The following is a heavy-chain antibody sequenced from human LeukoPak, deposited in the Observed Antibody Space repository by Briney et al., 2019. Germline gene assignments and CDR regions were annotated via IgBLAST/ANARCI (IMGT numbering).Heavy chain of an antibody. CDR3: ARVIHDFWSGYYYYYYGMDV. D-gene: IGHD3-3*01. J-gene: IGHJ6*02. CDR1: GYTFTSYD. V-gene: IGHV1-8*01. Sequence: ASVKASCKASGYTFTSYDINWVRQATGQGLEWMGWMNPNSGNTGYAQKFQGRVTMTRNTSISTAYMELSSLRSEDTAVYYCARVIHDFWSGYYYYYYGMDVWGQGTTVTVSS. CDR2: MNPNSGNT.